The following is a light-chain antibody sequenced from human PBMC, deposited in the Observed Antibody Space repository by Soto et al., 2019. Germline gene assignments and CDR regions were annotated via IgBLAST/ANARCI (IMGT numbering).Light chain of an antibody. Sequence: PGERATLSCRASQSIGSYLTWFQQKPGQAPRLLIYDASKRATGVPATFSGSGSGTDFTLTISSLEPEDFAVYYCQQRSNWSLTFGGGTKVEIK. CDR1: QSIGSY. CDR2: DAS. CDR3: QQRSNWSLT. V-gene: IGKV3-11*01. J-gene: IGKJ4*01.